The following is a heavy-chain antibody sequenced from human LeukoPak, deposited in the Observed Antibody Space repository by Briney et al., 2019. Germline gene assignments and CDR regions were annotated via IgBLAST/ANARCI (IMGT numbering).Heavy chain of an antibody. Sequence: PSQTLSLTCTVSGGSISSGSYYWSWIRQPAGKGLEWIGRIYTSGSTNYNPSLKSRVTISVDTSKNQFSLKLSSVTAADTAVYYCARGRAAAWYYFDYWGQGTLVTVSS. CDR2: IYTSGST. CDR3: ARGRAAAWYYFDY. J-gene: IGHJ4*02. CDR1: GGSISSGSYY. V-gene: IGHV4-61*02. D-gene: IGHD2-2*01.